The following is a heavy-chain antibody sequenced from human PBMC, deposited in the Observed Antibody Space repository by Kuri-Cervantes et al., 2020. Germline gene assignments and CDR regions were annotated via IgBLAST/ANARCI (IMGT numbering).Heavy chain of an antibody. CDR1: GGSISSGGYY. CDR2: IYYSGST. CDR3: ARDKNLSVGGIAAAGFDP. Sequence: SETLSLTCTVSGGSISSGGYYWSWIRQHPGKGLEWIGYIYYSGSTYYNPSLKSRVTISVDTSKNQFSLKLSSVNAADTAVYYCARDKNLSVGGIAAAGFDPWGQGTLVTVSS. J-gene: IGHJ5*02. V-gene: IGHV4-31*03. D-gene: IGHD6-13*01.